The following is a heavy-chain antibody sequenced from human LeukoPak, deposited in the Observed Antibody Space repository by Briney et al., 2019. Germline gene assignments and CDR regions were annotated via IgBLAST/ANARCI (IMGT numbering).Heavy chain of an antibody. J-gene: IGHJ4*02. Sequence: GGSLRLSCAASGFTFSSYAMSWVRQAPGKGLEWVSAITGDGDTTYYADSVRGRFTISRDNSKNTLYLQVNSLRAEDTAVYYCARDWGSTGYDLYDSWGQGTLVTVSP. CDR3: ARDWGSTGYDLYDS. V-gene: IGHV3-23*01. CDR2: ITGDGDTT. CDR1: GFTFSSYA. D-gene: IGHD5-12*01.